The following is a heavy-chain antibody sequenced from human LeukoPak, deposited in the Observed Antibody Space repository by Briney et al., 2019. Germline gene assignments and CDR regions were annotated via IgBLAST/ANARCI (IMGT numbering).Heavy chain of an antibody. CDR3: AREARQGGLGDYIPLDY. D-gene: IGHD4-17*01. J-gene: IGHJ4*02. Sequence: GGSLRLSCAASGFDVGDYNMNWVRQAPGKGLEWVSFISSTGRYKWYAVPVEGRFTISRDNAKNSLYLQMNSLRAEDTAVHYCAREARQGGLGDYIPLDYWGQGTLVTVSS. CDR2: ISSTGRYK. CDR1: GFDVGDYN. V-gene: IGHV3-21*04.